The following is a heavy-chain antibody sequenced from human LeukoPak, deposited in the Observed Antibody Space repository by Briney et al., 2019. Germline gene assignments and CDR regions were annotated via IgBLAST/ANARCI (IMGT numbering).Heavy chain of an antibody. Sequence: PGGSLRLSCEASGFTFSNSWMHWVCQAPEKGLEWVADIKCDGSEKCYVDSVKGRLTISRDNAKNSLYLQVNSLRAEDMTVYYCVRGVGSSTSCYVRAFDIWGQGTMVTVSS. J-gene: IGHJ3*02. D-gene: IGHD2-2*01. CDR3: VRGVGSSTSCYVRAFDI. CDR2: IKCDGSEK. CDR1: GFTFSNSW. V-gene: IGHV3-52*01.